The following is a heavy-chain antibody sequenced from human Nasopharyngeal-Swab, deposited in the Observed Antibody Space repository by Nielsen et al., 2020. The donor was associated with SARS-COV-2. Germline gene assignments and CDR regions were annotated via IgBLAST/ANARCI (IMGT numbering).Heavy chain of an antibody. D-gene: IGHD3-22*01. CDR2: IKSKTDGGTT. CDR3: TALYYDSTGDYFDY. CDR1: GFTFSNAW. V-gene: IGHV3-15*01. J-gene: IGHJ4*02. Sequence: GSLRLSCAASGFTFSNAWMSWVRQAPGKGLEWVGRIKSKTDGGTTDYAAPVKGRFTISRDDSKNTLYLQMNSLKTEDTAVYYCTALYYDSTGDYFDYWGQGTLVTVSS.